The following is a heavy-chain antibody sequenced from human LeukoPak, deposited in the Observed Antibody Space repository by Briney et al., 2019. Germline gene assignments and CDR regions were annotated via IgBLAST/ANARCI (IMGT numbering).Heavy chain of an antibody. D-gene: IGHD5-12*01. CDR3: ARGIVAKV. CDR2: IYYSGST. J-gene: IGHJ4*02. V-gene: IGHV4-4*02. CDR1: GGSISSSNW. Sequence: PSETLSLTCAVSGGSISSSNWWSWVRQPPGKGLEWIGYIYYSGSTNYNPSLKSRVTISVDTSKNQFSLKLSSVTAADTAVYYCARGIVAKVWGQGTLVTVSS.